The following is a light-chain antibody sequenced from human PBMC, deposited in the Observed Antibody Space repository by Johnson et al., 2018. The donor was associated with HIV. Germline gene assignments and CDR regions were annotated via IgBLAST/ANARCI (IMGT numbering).Light chain of an antibody. CDR1: SSNIGNNY. V-gene: IGLV1-51*02. J-gene: IGLJ1*01. Sequence: QSVLTQPPSVSAAPGQKVTISCSGSSSNIGNNYVSWYQQLPGTAPKLLIYENNKRPSGIPDRFSGSKSGTSATLGITGLQTGDEADYYCGPWDSSLSAGVVFGTGTKVTVL. CDR2: ENN. CDR3: GPWDSSLSAGVV.